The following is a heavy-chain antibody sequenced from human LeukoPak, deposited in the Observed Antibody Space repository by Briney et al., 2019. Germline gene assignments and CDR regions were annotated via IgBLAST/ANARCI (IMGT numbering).Heavy chain of an antibody. Sequence: PGGSLRLSCAASGFTFSSYAMHWVRQAPGKGLEWVAVISYDGSNKYYADSVKGRFTISRDNSKNTLYLQMNSLRAEDTAVYYCAKDGGHYCSGGSCYAFDSWGQGTMVTVSS. V-gene: IGHV3-30*01. D-gene: IGHD2-15*01. CDR2: ISYDGSNK. J-gene: IGHJ3*02. CDR3: AKDGGHYCSGGSCYAFDS. CDR1: GFTFSSYA.